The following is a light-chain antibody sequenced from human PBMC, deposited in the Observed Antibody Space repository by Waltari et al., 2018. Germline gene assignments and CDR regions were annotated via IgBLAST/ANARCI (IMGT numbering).Light chain of an antibody. Sequence: QSVLTQPPSASGTPGQRVTISCSGSSANIESNYVYWYQQFPGTAPKVLMFKNNQRPSAVSDRFSASKSGASASLASSGLRSDDEADYYCGTWDDSLSRPVFGGGTKLTVL. V-gene: IGLV1-47*01. CDR2: KNN. CDR3: GTWDDSLSRPV. J-gene: IGLJ3*02. CDR1: SANIESNY.